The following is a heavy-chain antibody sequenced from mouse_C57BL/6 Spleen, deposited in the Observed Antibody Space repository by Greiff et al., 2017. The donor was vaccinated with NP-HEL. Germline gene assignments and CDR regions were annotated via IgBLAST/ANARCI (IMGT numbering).Heavy chain of an antibody. Sequence: QVQLKQSGAELARPGASVKLSCKASGYTFTSYGISWVKQRTGQGLEWIGEIYPRSGNTCYNEKFKGKATLTADKSSSTAYMELRSLTSEDSAVYFCARGTTVVAGSAMDYWGQGTSVTVSS. V-gene: IGHV1-81*01. CDR1: GYTFTSYG. D-gene: IGHD1-1*01. J-gene: IGHJ4*01. CDR3: ARGTTVVAGSAMDY. CDR2: IYPRSGNT.